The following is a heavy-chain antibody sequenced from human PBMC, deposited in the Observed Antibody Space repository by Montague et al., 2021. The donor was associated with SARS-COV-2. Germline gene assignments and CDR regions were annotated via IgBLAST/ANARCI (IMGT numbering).Heavy chain of an antibody. D-gene: IGHD1-26*01. V-gene: IGHV4-4*02. Sequence: SETLSLTCAVSGGSISSGTWWTWVRQPPGKGLEWIGEISHSGGINYNPSLKSRVTISVDKSKNQFSLNLNSVTAADTAVYYCARLSSDIGGYFWFDPWGQGTLVSVPS. CDR3: ARLSSDIGGYFWFDP. CDR1: GGSISSGTW. CDR2: ISHSGGI. J-gene: IGHJ5*02.